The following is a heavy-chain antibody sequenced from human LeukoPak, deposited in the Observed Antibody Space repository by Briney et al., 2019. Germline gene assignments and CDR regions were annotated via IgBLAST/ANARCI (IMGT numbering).Heavy chain of an antibody. CDR2: ISSSSYI. CDR1: GFTFSSYS. Sequence: GGSLRLSCAASGFTFSSYSMNWVRQAPGKGLEWVSSISSSSYIYYSDSVKGRFTISRDTAKNSLYLQMNSLRAEDTAVHYYARARIYCSGGSCFDYYYYGIVVRGKGTTVTVSS. CDR3: ARARIYCSGGSCFDYYYYGIVV. V-gene: IGHV3-21*01. D-gene: IGHD2-15*01. J-gene: IGHJ6*04.